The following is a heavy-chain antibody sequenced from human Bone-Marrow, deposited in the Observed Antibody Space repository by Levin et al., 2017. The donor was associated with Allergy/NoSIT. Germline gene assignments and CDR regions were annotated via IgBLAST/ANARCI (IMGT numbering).Heavy chain of an antibody. CDR1: GFDFSGSV. CDR2: ISGSGYST. CDR3: AKVETTVPTPLQR. V-gene: IGHV3-23*01. Sequence: GESLKISCAASGFDFSGSVMGWVRRAPGKGLEWVSGISGSGYSTYYADSVKGRFTISRDNSKNMVFLQMNSLRAEDTAVYYCAKVETTVPTPLQRWGQGTKVTVSA. D-gene: IGHD4-23*01. J-gene: IGHJ3*01.